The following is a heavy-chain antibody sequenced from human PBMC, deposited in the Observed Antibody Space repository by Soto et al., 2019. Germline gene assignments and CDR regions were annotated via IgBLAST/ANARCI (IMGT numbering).Heavy chain of an antibody. CDR1: GYTFTSYG. V-gene: IGHV1-18*01. Sequence: ASVKVSCKASGYTFTSYGISWVRQAPGQGLEWMGWISAYNGNTNYAQKFQGRVTITADKSTSTAYMELSSLRSEDTAVYYCARSVDYYGSGSYRDYWG. CDR2: ISAYNGNT. CDR3: ARSVDYYGSGSYRDY. D-gene: IGHD3-10*01. J-gene: IGHJ4*01.